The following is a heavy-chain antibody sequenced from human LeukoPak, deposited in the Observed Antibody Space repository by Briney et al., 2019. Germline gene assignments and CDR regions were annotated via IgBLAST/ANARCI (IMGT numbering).Heavy chain of an antibody. J-gene: IGHJ4*02. CDR3: STTYYYDSSEGY. Sequence: GGSLRLSCAASGFTFSSYAMSWVRQAPGKGLEWVGRIKSKTDGGTTDYAAPVKGRFTISRDDSKNTLYLQMNSLKTEDTAVYYCSTTYYYDSSEGYWGQGTLVTVSS. CDR1: GFTFSSYA. CDR2: IKSKTDGGTT. D-gene: IGHD3-22*01. V-gene: IGHV3-15*01.